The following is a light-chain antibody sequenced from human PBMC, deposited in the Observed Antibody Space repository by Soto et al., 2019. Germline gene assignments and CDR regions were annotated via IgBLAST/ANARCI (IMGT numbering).Light chain of an antibody. J-gene: IGKJ4*01. CDR1: QSVLETSNKKNY. CDR2: WAS. V-gene: IGKV4-1*01. Sequence: DIVMTQSPDSLAVSLGERATFSCKSSQSVLETSNKKNYLAWYKQKPGQPPKLLIYWASTRESGVPDRFRGSGSGTDFTLTIDNLQAEDVAVYYCQQYYSNPFTFGGGTKVDIK. CDR3: QQYYSNPFT.